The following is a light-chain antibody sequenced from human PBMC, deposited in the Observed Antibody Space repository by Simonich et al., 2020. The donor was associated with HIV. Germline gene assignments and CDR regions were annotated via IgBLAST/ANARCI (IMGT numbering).Light chain of an antibody. CDR3: QQYHNWPPYT. J-gene: IGKJ2*01. V-gene: IGKV3-15*01. CDR1: QRVSSN. Sequence: ELVMTQSPAPLSVSPGERATLSCSASQRVSSNLAWYQQKPGPARRLLIYGASTRATGIPARFSGSGSGTEFTLTIRSLQSEDFVVYYCQQYHNWPPYTFGQGTKLEIK. CDR2: GAS.